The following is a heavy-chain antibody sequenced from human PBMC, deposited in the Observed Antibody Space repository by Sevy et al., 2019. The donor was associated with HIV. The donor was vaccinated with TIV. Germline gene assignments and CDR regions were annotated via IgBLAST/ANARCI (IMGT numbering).Heavy chain of an antibody. CDR2: IDTSGGT. Sequence: SETLSLTCSVSGGSISSHYWSWIRQPAGEGLEWIGRIDTSGGTNYNPSLKTRVTMSRDTSKNQFSLRLSSVTAADTAVYYCARYNFWTGHYDYFDYWGPRALVTVSS. CDR1: GGSISSHY. D-gene: IGHD3-3*01. V-gene: IGHV4-4*07. CDR3: ARYNFWTGHYDYFDY. J-gene: IGHJ4*02.